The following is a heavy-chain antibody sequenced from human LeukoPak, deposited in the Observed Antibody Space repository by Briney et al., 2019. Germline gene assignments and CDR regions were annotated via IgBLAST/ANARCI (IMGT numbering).Heavy chain of an antibody. V-gene: IGHV4-4*02. D-gene: IGHD6-19*01. J-gene: IGHJ4*02. CDR2: LSRSGST. CDR1: GSSIATTNW. CDR3: VTGDSGDNF. Sequence: SETLSLTCAVSGSSIATTNWWTWVRQPPGKGLEWIGELSRSGSTNYIPSLKSRVTISVDGSNNQFSLKLSSMTAADTAVYYCVTGDSGDNFWGQGTLVTV.